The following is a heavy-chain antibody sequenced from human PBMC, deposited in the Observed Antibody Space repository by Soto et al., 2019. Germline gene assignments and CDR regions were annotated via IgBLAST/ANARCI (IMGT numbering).Heavy chain of an antibody. CDR2: IYPGDSDT. CDR3: ARHYCSGGSCYRNGMDV. D-gene: IGHD2-15*01. Sequence: GESLKISCKGSGYSFTSYWIGWVRQMPGKGLEWMGIIYPGDSDTRYSPSFQGQVTISADKSIRTAYLQWSSLKASDTAMYYCARHYCSGGSCYRNGMDVWGQGTTVTVSS. V-gene: IGHV5-51*01. J-gene: IGHJ6*02. CDR1: GYSFTSYW.